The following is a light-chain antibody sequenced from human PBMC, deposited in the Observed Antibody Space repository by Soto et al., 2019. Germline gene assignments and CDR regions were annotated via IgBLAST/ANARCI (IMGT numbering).Light chain of an antibody. Sequence: QSVLTQPPSVSGAPGQRVTISCTGSSSNIGAGYDVHWYQLLPGTAPKLLIYGNSNRPSGVPDRFSGSKAGTSASLAIAGLEDEDDADYYCQSYDSSLSTSVFGAGTKLTVL. CDR1: SSNIGAGYD. CDR2: GNS. V-gene: IGLV1-40*01. J-gene: IGLJ2*01. CDR3: QSYDSSLSTSV.